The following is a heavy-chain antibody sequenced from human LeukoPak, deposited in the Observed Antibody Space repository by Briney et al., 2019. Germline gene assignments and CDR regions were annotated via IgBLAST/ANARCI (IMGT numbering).Heavy chain of an antibody. CDR3: AKVVLLLTASDAFDF. J-gene: IGHJ3*01. D-gene: IGHD2-21*02. Sequence: PGGSRRLSCAASGFTFSSNAMSWVRQAPGKGLEWVSTISGNYGSTYYADSVKGRFTISRDNFKNTVFLRMNSLRAEDTAVYYCAKVVLLLTASDAFDFWGQGTKVTVSS. V-gene: IGHV3-23*01. CDR2: ISGNYGST. CDR1: GFTFSSNA.